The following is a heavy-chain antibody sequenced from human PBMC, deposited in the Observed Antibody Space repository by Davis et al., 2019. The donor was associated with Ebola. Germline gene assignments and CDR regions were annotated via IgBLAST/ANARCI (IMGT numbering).Heavy chain of an antibody. CDR2: ISSSSSYI. Sequence: GESLKISCAASGFTFSSYSMNWVRQAPGKGLEWVSSISSSSSYIFYADSVKGRFTVSRDNSKNTLYLQMNSLRAEDTAVYYCARDKGIVGATELFDYWGQGTLVTASS. J-gene: IGHJ4*02. CDR1: GFTFSSYS. CDR3: ARDKGIVGATELFDY. V-gene: IGHV3-21*01. D-gene: IGHD1-26*01.